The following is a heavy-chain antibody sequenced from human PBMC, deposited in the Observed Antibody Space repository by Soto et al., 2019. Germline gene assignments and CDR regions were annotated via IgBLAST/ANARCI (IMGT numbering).Heavy chain of an antibody. CDR1: GYTFTSYY. CDR2: INPSGGST. J-gene: IGHJ6*02. D-gene: IGHD2-2*01. Sequence: GASVKVSCKASGYTFTSYYMHWVRQAPGQGLEWMGIINPSGGSTSYAQKFQGRVTMTRDTSTSTVYMELSSLRSEDTAVYYCAREDIVLVPAAKTYYYYGMDVWGQGTTVTVSS. CDR3: AREDIVLVPAAKTYYYYGMDV. V-gene: IGHV1-46*01.